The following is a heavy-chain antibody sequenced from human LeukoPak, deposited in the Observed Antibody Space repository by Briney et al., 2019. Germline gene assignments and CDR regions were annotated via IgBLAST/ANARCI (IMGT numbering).Heavy chain of an antibody. CDR1: GFTFSSYA. CDR2: ISGSGGST. J-gene: IGHJ4*02. Sequence: GGSLRLYCAASGFTFSSYAMSWVRQAPGKGLEWVSAISGSGGSTYYADSVKGRFTISRDNSKNTLYLQMNSLRAEDTAVYYCAKSDYGDYGYFDYWGEGTLVTVSS. CDR3: AKSDYGDYGYFDY. D-gene: IGHD4-17*01. V-gene: IGHV3-23*01.